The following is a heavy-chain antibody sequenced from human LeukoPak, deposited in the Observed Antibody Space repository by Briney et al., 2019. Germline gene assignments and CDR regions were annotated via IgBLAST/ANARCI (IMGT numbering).Heavy chain of an antibody. CDR1: GFTFSSYS. CDR3: AKDGSNYDYFDY. J-gene: IGHJ4*02. V-gene: IGHV3-21*04. Sequence: PGGSLRLSCAASGFTFSSYSMNWVRQAPGKGLEWVSSISSSSSYIYYADSVKGRFTISRDNAKNSLYLQMNSLRAEDTALYYCAKDGSNYDYFDYWGQGTLVTVSS. D-gene: IGHD4-11*01. CDR2: ISSSSSYI.